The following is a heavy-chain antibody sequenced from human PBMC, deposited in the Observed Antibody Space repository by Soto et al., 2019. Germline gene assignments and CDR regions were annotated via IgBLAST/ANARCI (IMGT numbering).Heavy chain of an antibody. CDR3: AKPRDYYYYYGMDV. CDR1: GFTFSSYA. J-gene: IGHJ6*02. Sequence: GGSLRLSCAASGFTFSSYAMSWVRQAPGEGLEWVSAISGSGGSTYYADSVKGRFTISRDNSKNTLYLQMNSLRAEDTAVYYCAKPRDYYYYYGMDVWGQGTTVTVSS. V-gene: IGHV3-23*01. CDR2: ISGSGGST.